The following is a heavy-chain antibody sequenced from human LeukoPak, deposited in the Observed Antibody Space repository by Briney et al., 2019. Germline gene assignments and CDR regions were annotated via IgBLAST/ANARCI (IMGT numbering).Heavy chain of an antibody. CDR1: GGTFSSYA. J-gene: IGHJ3*02. D-gene: IGHD3-3*01. Sequence: SVKVSCKASGGTFSSYAISWVRQAPGQGLEWMGGIIPIFGTANYAQKFQGRVTITTDESTSTAYMELSSLRSEDTAVYYCARIPTHFTYDFWSGQTPETLNAFDIWGQGTMVTVSS. CDR2: IIPIFGTA. V-gene: IGHV1-69*05. CDR3: ARIPTHFTYDFWSGQTPETLNAFDI.